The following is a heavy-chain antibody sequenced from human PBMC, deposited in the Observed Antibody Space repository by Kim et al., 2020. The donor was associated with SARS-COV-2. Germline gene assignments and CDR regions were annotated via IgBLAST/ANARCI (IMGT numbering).Heavy chain of an antibody. CDR1: GFAFGAYA. D-gene: IGHD6-19*01. J-gene: IGHJ4*02. CDR2: VNNGNNP. Sequence: GGSLRLSCRASGFAFGAYAMTWVRQAPGKGLEWVASVNNGNNPYHANSVKGRFTVSRDNAESTLYLQMNGLRVEDTALYYCAKDHPSRGWPTFDSWGQGTLVTVSS. CDR3: AKDHPSRGWPTFDS. V-gene: IGHV3-23*05.